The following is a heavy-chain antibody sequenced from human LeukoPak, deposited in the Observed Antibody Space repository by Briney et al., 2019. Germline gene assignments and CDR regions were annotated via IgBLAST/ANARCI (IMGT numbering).Heavy chain of an antibody. Sequence: GRSLRLSCAASGFTFSSYGMHWVRQAPGKGLEWVAVISYDGSNKYYADSVKGRFTISRDNSKNTLYLQMNSLRAEDTAVYYCARDRQWLVRQYFQHWGQGTLVTVSS. CDR2: ISYDGSNK. J-gene: IGHJ1*01. CDR3: ARDRQWLVRQYFQH. V-gene: IGHV3-30*03. CDR1: GFTFSSYG. D-gene: IGHD6-19*01.